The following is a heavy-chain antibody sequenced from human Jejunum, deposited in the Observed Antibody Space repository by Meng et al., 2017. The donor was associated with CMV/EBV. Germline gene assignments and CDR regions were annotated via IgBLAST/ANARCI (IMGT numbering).Heavy chain of an antibody. J-gene: IGHJ5*02. CDR1: SGDYS. CDR3: ARTQDCTSTSCYTGFDP. D-gene: IGHD2-2*01. CDR2: TYYNGRS. V-gene: IGHV4-30-4*08. Sequence: SGDYSWSWIRQPPGKGLEWIGFTYYNGRSYYHPSLKSRVTMSVDTSKNQFSLRLSSVTAADTAVYYCARTQDCTSTSCYTGFDPWGQGTLVTVSS.